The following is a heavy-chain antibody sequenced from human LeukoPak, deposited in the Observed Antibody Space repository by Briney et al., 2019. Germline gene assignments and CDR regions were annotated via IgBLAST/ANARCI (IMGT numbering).Heavy chain of an antibody. V-gene: IGHV5-51*01. CDR2: IYPGDSDT. Sequence: GESLQISCKGSGYSFTSYWIGWVRQMPGKGLEWMGIIYPGDSDTRYSASFQGQVTISADKSISTAYLQWSSLKASDTAMYYCARKLGGYSYGYSYYFDYWGQGTLVTVSS. CDR3: ARKLGGYSYGYSYYFDY. J-gene: IGHJ4*02. D-gene: IGHD5-18*01. CDR1: GYSFTSYW.